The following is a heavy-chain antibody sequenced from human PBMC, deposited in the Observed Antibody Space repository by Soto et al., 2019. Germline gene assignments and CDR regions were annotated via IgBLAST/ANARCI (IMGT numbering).Heavy chain of an antibody. Sequence: EVKLEESGGGLVQTGGSLRLSCAVSGFTFSGYWMRWVRQSPGRGLEGVANIKDDGSQTYYVGSVRGRFTISRDNGQNSLYLHMNGLRVEDTAVYYCATAVRGSAWSYWGQGTLVTVSS. CDR2: IKDDGSQT. V-gene: IGHV3-7*01. CDR1: GFTFSGYW. D-gene: IGHD6-19*01. J-gene: IGHJ4*02. CDR3: ATAVRGSAWSY.